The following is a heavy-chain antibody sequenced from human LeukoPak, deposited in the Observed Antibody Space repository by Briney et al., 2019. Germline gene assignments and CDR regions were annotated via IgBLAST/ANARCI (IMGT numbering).Heavy chain of an antibody. CDR3: ATQNSPWDSYGY. J-gene: IGHJ4*02. V-gene: IGHV4-34*01. Sequence: SETLSLTCAVYGGSFSGYYWSWIRQPPGKGLEWIGEINHSGSTNYNPSLKSRVTIPVDTSKNQFSLKLSSVTAADTAVYYCATQNSPWDSYGYWGQGTLVTVSS. CDR1: GGSFSGYY. D-gene: IGHD5-18*01. CDR2: INHSGST.